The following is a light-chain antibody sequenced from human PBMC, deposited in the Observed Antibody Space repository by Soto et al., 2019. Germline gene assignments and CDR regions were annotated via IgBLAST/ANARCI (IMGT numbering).Light chain of an antibody. CDR2: EVS. V-gene: IGLV2-14*01. J-gene: IGLJ3*02. CDR3: SSFTRSDTWV. Sequence: QSALTQPASVSGSPGQSITISCTGTSSGVGAYNSVCWHQQHPGKAPKLMIYEVSKRPSGVSDRLSASKSGNTASLTISGLQADDEADYYCSSFTRSDTWVFGGGTKLTVL. CDR1: SSGVGAYNS.